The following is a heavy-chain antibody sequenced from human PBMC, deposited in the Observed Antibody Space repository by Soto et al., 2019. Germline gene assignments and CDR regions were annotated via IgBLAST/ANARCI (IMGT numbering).Heavy chain of an antibody. V-gene: IGHV4-39*01. D-gene: IGHD2-2*01. CDR3: ARIVVIPAAPDYYNYSGVDV. Sequence: SETLSLTCTVSGDSIISSNYYWAWIRQSPGKGLEWIGNMYYSGSTYYNLSLKSRVTMSVDTSKNQLSLKISSVTAADTSVYYCARIVVIPAAPDYYNYSGVDVWGQGTTVTVS. J-gene: IGHJ6*02. CDR2: MYYSGST. CDR1: GDSIISSNYY.